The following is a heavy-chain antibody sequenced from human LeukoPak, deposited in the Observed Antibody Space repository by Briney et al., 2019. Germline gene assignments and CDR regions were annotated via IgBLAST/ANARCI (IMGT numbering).Heavy chain of an antibody. Sequence: PWGSLTLSCAASGFTFSNYAMNWVRQPPGRGLEWVSDISGSGGSTYYADSVKRRFTISRDNSKNTLYLQMNSLRAEDTAVYYCAKVPGPYYYDTHYFDYWGQGTLVTVSS. CDR2: ISGSGGST. CDR1: GFTFSNYA. D-gene: IGHD3-22*01. J-gene: IGHJ4*02. CDR3: AKVPGPYYYDTHYFDY. V-gene: IGHV3-23*01.